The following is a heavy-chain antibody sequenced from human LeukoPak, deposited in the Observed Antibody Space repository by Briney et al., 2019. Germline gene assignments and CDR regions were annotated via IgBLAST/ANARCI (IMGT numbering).Heavy chain of an antibody. CDR3: AKWGVVTAFDY. Sequence: NPSETLSLTCTVSGGSISSFYWSWIRQPPGKGLEYIGYISYSGTTSYNPSLQSRVTISVDTSKNQFSLKLTSVTAADTAVYYCAKWGVVTAFDYWGQGTLVTVSS. CDR2: ISYSGTT. CDR1: GGSISSFY. V-gene: IGHV4-59*01. D-gene: IGHD2-21*02. J-gene: IGHJ4*02.